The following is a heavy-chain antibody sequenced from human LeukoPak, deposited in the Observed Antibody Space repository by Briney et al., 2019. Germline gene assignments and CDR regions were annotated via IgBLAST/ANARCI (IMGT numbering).Heavy chain of an antibody. CDR2: IKQDGSEK. J-gene: IGHJ4*02. D-gene: IGHD2-15*01. Sequence: GGSLRLSCAASGFTFSSYWMSWVRQAPGKGLEWVANIKQDGSEKYYVDSVKGRFTISRDNAKNSLYLQMNSLRAEDTAVYYCARDPGYCSGGSCYLDFDYWGQGTLVTVSS. V-gene: IGHV3-7*01. CDR1: GFTFSSYW. CDR3: ARDPGYCSGGSCYLDFDY.